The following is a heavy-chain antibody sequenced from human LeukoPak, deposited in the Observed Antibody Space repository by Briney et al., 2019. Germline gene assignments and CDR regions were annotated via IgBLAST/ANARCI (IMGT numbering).Heavy chain of an antibody. D-gene: IGHD3-22*01. CDR2: IRYDGSNK. V-gene: IGHV3-30*02. J-gene: IGHJ4*02. CDR1: GFTFSSYG. Sequence: GGSLRLSCAASGFTFSSYGMHWVRQVPGKGLEWVAFIRYDGSNKYYADSVKGRFTISRDNSKNTLYLQMNSLRAEDTAVYYCAKVGVGPQYYYDSSGYYRFDYWGQGTLVTVSS. CDR3: AKVGVGPQYYYDSSGYYRFDY.